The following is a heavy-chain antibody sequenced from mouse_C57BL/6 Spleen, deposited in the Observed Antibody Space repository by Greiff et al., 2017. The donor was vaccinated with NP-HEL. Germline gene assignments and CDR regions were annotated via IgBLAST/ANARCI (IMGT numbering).Heavy chain of an antibody. D-gene: IGHD3-1*01. CDR3: TEGYGEFAY. CDR1: GFTFSNYW. CDR2: IRLKSDNYAS. Sequence: EVQLEESGGGLVQPGGSMKLSCVASGFTFSNYWMNWVRQSPEKGLEWVAQIRLKSDNYASHYAVSVKGRFTISRDDSTSSVYLQINNLRAEDTGMYYCTEGYGEFAYWGQGTLVTVSA. V-gene: IGHV6-3*01. J-gene: IGHJ3*01.